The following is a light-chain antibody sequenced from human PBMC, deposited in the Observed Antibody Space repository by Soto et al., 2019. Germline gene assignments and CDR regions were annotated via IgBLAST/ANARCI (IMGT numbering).Light chain of an antibody. V-gene: IGLV1-47*02. Sequence: QSVLTQPPSASGAPGQRVTLSCIGGSSNVGFNAVNWYQQLPGAAPKLLIHGNSQRPSGVPDRFSGSKSGTSASLAIIGLWAEDEAHYYCAAWDDSLRGVVFGGGTKLTVL. CDR2: GNS. CDR3: AAWDDSLRGVV. J-gene: IGLJ3*02. CDR1: SSNVGFNA.